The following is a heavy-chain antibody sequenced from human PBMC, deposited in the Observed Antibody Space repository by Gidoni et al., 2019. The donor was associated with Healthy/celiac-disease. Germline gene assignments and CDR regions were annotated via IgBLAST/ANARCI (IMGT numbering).Heavy chain of an antibody. V-gene: IGHV3-21*01. Sequence: EVQLVESGGGVVKPGGSLRLSWAASGFTCGSYSMNWVRQAPGKGLEWVSSISSSSSYIYYADSVKGRFTISRDNAKNSLYLQMNSLRAEDTAVYYCAREDIYGSNHPFDYWGQGTLVTVSS. CDR1: GFTCGSYS. CDR3: AREDIYGSNHPFDY. CDR2: ISSSSSYI. J-gene: IGHJ4*02. D-gene: IGHD3-10*01.